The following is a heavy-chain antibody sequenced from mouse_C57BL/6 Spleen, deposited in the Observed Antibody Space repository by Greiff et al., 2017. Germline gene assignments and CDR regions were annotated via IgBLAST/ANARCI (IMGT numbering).Heavy chain of an antibody. CDR2: IDPSDSDT. V-gene: IGHV1-52*01. Sequence: QVQLQQPGAELVRPGSSVKLSCKASGYTFTSYWMHWVKQRPIQGLEWIGNIDPSDSDTHYNQKFKDKATLTVDKSSSTAYMQLSSLTSEASAVYCCAGEGLFDYAFADWGPGGLVTVYA. CDR3: AGEGLFDYAFAD. D-gene: IGHD2-4*01. J-gene: IGHJ3*01. CDR1: GYTFTSYW.